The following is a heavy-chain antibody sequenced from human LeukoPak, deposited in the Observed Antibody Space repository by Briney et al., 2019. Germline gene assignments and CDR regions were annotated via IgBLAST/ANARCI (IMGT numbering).Heavy chain of an antibody. D-gene: IGHD2-2*02. Sequence: GGSLRLSCAASGFTFSDYYMSWIRQAPGKGLEWVSYISSSGSTIYYADSVKGRFTISRDNAKNSLYLQMNSLRAEDTAVYYCAREGRYCSSTSCYTAFDIWGQGTTVTVSS. CDR2: ISSSGSTI. V-gene: IGHV3-11*01. CDR1: GFTFSDYY. J-gene: IGHJ3*02. CDR3: AREGRYCSSTSCYTAFDI.